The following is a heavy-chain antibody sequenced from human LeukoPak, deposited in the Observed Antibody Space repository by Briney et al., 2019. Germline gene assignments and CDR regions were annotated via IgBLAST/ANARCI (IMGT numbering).Heavy chain of an antibody. V-gene: IGHV3-23*01. Sequence: GGSLRLSCAASGFTFSSYVMSWVRQAPGKGLEWVSSLSGSGGNSYFADSVKGRLTISRDNSKNTLYLQMNSLRAEDTAIYYCAKDLRCSSLSCYGMDVWGQGTTVTVSS. CDR3: AKDLRCSSLSCYGMDV. CDR1: GFTFSSYV. CDR2: LSGSGGNS. D-gene: IGHD2-2*01. J-gene: IGHJ6*02.